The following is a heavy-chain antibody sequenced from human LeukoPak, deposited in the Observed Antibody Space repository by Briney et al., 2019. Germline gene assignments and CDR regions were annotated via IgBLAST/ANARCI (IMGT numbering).Heavy chain of an antibody. V-gene: IGHV3-21*01. CDR2: ISSSSSYI. Sequence: KAGGSLRLSCAASGFTFSSYSMNWVRQAPGKGLEWVSSISSSSSYIYYADSVKGRFTISRDNAKNSLYLQMNSLRAEDTAVYYCAREGNIAEYFQHWGQGTLVTVSS. J-gene: IGHJ1*01. CDR3: AREGNIAEYFQH. CDR1: GFTFSSYS.